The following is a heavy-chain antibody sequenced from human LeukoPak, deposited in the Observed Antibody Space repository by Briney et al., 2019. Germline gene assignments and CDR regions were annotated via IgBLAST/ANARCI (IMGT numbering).Heavy chain of an antibody. Sequence: GGSLRLSCAASGFTFSSYWMSWVRQAPGKGLEWVANIKQDGSEKYYMDAVKGRFTISRDNAKNSLYLQMNSLRAEDTAMYYCASSGWYSTPNWFDPWGQGTLVIVSS. CDR1: GFTFSSYW. J-gene: IGHJ5*02. CDR2: IKQDGSEK. V-gene: IGHV3-7*01. D-gene: IGHD6-19*01. CDR3: ASSGWYSTPNWFDP.